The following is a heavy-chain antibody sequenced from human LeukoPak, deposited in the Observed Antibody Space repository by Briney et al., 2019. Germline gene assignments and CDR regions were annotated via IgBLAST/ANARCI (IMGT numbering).Heavy chain of an antibody. Sequence: GGSLRLSCAASGFTFSNAWMSWVRQAPGKGLEWVGRIKSKTDGGTTDYAAPVKGRFTISRDDSKNTLYLQMNSLKTEDTAVYYCTTDWQAARHPTLYWGQGTLVTVSS. CDR2: IKSKTDGGTT. CDR1: GFTFSNAW. J-gene: IGHJ4*02. V-gene: IGHV3-15*01. CDR3: TTDWQAARHPTLY. D-gene: IGHD6-6*01.